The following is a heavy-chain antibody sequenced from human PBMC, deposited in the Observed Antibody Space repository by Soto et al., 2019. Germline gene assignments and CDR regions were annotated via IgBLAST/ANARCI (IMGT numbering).Heavy chain of an antibody. CDR2: IYSNGGT. CDR1: GDSIGTYN. CDR3: VRQGIGALHGLVDV. J-gene: IGHJ6*02. V-gene: IGHV4-59*08. Sequence: QVQLQASGPGLVKPSDTLSLTCTVSGDSIGTYNWGWIRQPPGKRLEWIGYIYSNGGTSYNPALKSRVTIPADTSTKQFSLGLSSVTAADTAVYYCVRQGIGALHGLVDVWGQGTTVTVSS. D-gene: IGHD1-26*01.